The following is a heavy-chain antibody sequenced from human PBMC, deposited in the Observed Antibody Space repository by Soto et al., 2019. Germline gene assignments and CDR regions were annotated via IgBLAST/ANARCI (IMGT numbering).Heavy chain of an antibody. Sequence: SVKVSCKASGGTFSSYAISWVRQAPGQGLEWMGGIIPIFGTANYAQKFQGRVTITADESTSTAYMELSSLRSEDTAVYYCARGAGYYYDSSGYPQDYYYYGMDFWGQGTTVTGSS. CDR1: GGTFSSYA. V-gene: IGHV1-69*13. D-gene: IGHD3-22*01. CDR3: ARGAGYYYDSSGYPQDYYYYGMDF. CDR2: IIPIFGTA. J-gene: IGHJ6*02.